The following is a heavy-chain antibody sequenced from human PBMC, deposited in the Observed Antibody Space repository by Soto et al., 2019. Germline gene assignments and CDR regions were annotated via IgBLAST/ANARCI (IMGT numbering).Heavy chain of an antibody. CDR2: TIPAFGTA. CDR1: GAGDTFSNYG. CDR3: WRHDKTALPPLDS. Sequence: QVHLVQSGAEVKSPGSAVKVSCKVSGAGDTFSNYGLNWMRQAAGQGLEWMGGTIPAFGTANYAQKFEDRVTITADTSTTTAYMELSSLRSDDTAVYYCWRHDKTALPPLDSWGQGTLVSVSS. J-gene: IGHJ4*02. D-gene: IGHD1-1*01. V-gene: IGHV1-69*06.